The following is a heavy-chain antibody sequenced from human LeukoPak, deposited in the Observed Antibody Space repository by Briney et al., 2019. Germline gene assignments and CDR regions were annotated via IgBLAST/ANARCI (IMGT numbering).Heavy chain of an antibody. CDR3: ARATVTYDFWSGYPSYFDS. D-gene: IGHD3-3*01. J-gene: IGHJ4*02. V-gene: IGHV4-59*01. Sequence: SETLSLTCIVSGGSINSDYWIWIRQPPGKGLEWIGNVFHTGNTNYSPSLRSRVTISLDMSKSQFSLSLRSVTAADTAVYYCARATVTYDFWSGYPSYFDSWGLGTLVTVSS. CDR2: VFHTGNT. CDR1: GGSINSDY.